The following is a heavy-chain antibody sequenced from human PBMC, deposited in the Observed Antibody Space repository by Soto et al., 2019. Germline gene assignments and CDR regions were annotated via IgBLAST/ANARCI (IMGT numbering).Heavy chain of an antibody. CDR1: GFSFSTYA. V-gene: IGHV3-30*04. CDR3: AKDTYYYDRSGYYTYDH. J-gene: IGHJ4*02. Sequence: GGSLRLSCAASGFSFSTYAMHWVRQTPCKGLEWVASVSYDGSNKHYADSVKGRFTISRDNSRNTLDLQMNSLRAEDTAVYYCAKDTYYYDRSGYYTYDHWGQGTQVTVSS. CDR2: VSYDGSNK. D-gene: IGHD3-22*01.